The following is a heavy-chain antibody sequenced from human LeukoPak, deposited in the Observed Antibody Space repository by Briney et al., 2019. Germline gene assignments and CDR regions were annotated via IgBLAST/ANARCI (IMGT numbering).Heavy chain of an antibody. D-gene: IGHD3-22*01. CDR1: GYTFSGYY. J-gene: IGHJ4*02. CDR2: INPNSGGT. CDR3: ARDQFYYDSSGYYKYYFDY. Sequence: ASVKVSCKASGYTFSGYYMHWVRQAPGQGLEWMGRINPNSGGTNYAQKFQGRVTMTRDTSISTAYMELSRLRSDDTAVYYFARDQFYYDSSGYYKYYFDYWGQGTLVTVSS. V-gene: IGHV1-2*06.